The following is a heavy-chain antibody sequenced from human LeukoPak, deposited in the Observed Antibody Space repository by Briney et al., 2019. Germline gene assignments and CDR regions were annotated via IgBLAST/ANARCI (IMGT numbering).Heavy chain of an antibody. CDR2: IYYSGST. J-gene: IGHJ3*02. D-gene: IGHD1-26*01. CDR1: GGSISSGDYY. V-gene: IGHV4-30-4*08. Sequence: SQTLSLTCTVSGGSISSGDYYWSWIRQPPGKGLEWIGYIYYSGSTYYNPSLNSRVTISVDTSTNQFSLKLSSVTAADTAVYYCARDLASCELGAFDIWGQGTMVTASS. CDR3: ARDLASCELGAFDI.